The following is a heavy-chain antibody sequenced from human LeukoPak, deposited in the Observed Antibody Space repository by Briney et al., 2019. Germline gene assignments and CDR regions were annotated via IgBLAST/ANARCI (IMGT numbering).Heavy chain of an antibody. V-gene: IGHV4-39*01. CDR1: GGSISSSSYY. D-gene: IGHD6-19*01. J-gene: IGHJ5*02. CDR2: IYYSGST. CDR3: ARLGYSSGWFDP. Sequence: SETLSPTCTVSGGSISSSSYYWGWIRQPPGKGLEWIGSIYYSGSTYYNPSLKSRVTISVDTSKNQFSLKLSSVTAADTAVYYCARLGYSSGWFDPWGQGTLVTVSS.